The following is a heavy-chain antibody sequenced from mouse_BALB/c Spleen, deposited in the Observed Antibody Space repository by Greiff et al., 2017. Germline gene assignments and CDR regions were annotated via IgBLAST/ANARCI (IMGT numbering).Heavy chain of an antibody. J-gene: IGHJ3*01. CDR2: ISDGGSYT. Sequence: EVQLVESGGGLVKPGGSLKLSCAASGFTFSDYYMYWVRQTPEKRLEWVATISDGGSYTYYPDSVKGRFTISRDNAKNNLYLQMSSLKSEDTAMYYCARDGTTMITRAWFAYWGQGTLVTVSA. CDR3: ARDGTTMITRAWFAY. CDR1: GFTFSDYY. V-gene: IGHV5-4*02. D-gene: IGHD2-4*01.